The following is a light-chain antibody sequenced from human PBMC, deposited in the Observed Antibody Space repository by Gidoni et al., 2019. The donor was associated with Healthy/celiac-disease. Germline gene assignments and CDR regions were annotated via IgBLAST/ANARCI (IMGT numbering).Light chain of an antibody. CDR1: QGISSY. J-gene: IGKJ4*01. CDR2: AAS. Sequence: DIQLTQSPSFLSASVGDRVTITCWASQGISSYLAWYQQKTGKAPKLLIYAASTLQSGVPSRFSGSGSGTEFTLTISSLQPEDFATYYCQQLNSYPPLTFXGXTKVEIK. V-gene: IGKV1-9*01. CDR3: QQLNSYPPLT.